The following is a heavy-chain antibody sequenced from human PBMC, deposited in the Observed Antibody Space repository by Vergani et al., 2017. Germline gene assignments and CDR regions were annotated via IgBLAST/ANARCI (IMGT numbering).Heavy chain of an antibody. CDR1: GFTFSSYG. CDR2: ISYDGSNK. V-gene: IGHV3-30*18. CDR3: AKGNGDILTGWFDY. J-gene: IGHJ4*02. Sequence: QVQLVESGGGVVQPGRSLRLSCAASGFTFSSYGMHWVRQAPGKGLEWVAVISYDGSNKYYADSVKGRFTISRDNSKNTLYLQRNSLRAEDTAVYYCAKGNGDILTGWFDYWGQGTLVTVSS. D-gene: IGHD3-9*01.